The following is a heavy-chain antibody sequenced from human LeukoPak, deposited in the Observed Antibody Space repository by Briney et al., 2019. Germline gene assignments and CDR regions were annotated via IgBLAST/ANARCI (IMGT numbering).Heavy chain of an antibody. V-gene: IGHV3-30-3*01. CDR3: ARDAYPLGERFDNWFDP. CDR2: ISYDGSNK. J-gene: IGHJ5*02. D-gene: IGHD3-10*01. CDR1: GFTFSSYA. Sequence: PGGSLRLSCAASGFTFSSYAMHWVRQAPGKGLEWVAVISYDGSNKYYADSVKGRFTISRDNSKNTLYLQMNSLRAEDTAVYYCARDAYPLGERFDNWFDPWGQGTLVTVSS.